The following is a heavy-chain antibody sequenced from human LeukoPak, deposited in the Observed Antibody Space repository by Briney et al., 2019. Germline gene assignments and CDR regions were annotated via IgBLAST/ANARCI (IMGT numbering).Heavy chain of an antibody. J-gene: IGHJ4*02. CDR1: GGSISSGGYY. D-gene: IGHD3-10*01. CDR2: IYHSGST. CDR3: ARAHRGRFGEFYDY. Sequence: SETLSLTCTVSGGSISSGGYYWSWIRQPPGKGLEWIGYIYHSGSTYYNPSLKSRVTISVDRSKNQFSLKLSSVTAADTAVYYCARAHRGRFGEFYDYWGQGTLVTVSS. V-gene: IGHV4-30-2*01.